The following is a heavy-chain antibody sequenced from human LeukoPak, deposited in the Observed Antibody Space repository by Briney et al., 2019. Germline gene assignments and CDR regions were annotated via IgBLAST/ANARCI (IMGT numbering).Heavy chain of an antibody. J-gene: IGHJ4*02. V-gene: IGHV3-7*04. Sequence: GGALTLSCPASGFTLISFLWGWVRQAPGKGVEWVASINFDGGESHHVDSVKGRFTISRDNAKNSVYLQMNSLRAEDTAVYFCTRVTTNGHFEYWGQGTLVTVSS. D-gene: IGHD1-1*01. CDR1: GFTLISFL. CDR3: TRVTTNGHFEY. CDR2: INFDGGES.